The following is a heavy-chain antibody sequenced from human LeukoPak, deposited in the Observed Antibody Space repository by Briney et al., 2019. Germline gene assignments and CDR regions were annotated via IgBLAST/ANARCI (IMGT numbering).Heavy chain of an antibody. D-gene: IGHD3-10*01. V-gene: IGHV3-9*03. J-gene: IGHJ4*02. CDR1: GFTFDDYA. Sequence: GGSLRLSCAASGFTFDDYAMHWVRQAPGKGLEGVSGISWNSGSIGYADSVKGRFTISRDNAKNSLYLQMNSLRAEDMALYYCAKDKGYGSGSYNYFDYWGQGTLVTVSS. CDR3: AKDKGYGSGSYNYFDY. CDR2: ISWNSGSI.